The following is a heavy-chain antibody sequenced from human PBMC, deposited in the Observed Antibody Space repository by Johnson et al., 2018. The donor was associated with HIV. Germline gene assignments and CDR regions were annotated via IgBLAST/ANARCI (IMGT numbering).Heavy chain of an antibody. V-gene: IGHV3-30*03. J-gene: IGHJ3*02. D-gene: IGHD6-13*01. CDR2: ISYDGSNK. CDR1: GLSFSNFG. Sequence: QVHLVESGGGVVQPGKSLTLSCVGSGLSFSNFGIHWVRQAPGKGLEWVAVISYDGSNKYYADSVKGRFTISRDNSKNTLYLQMNSLRAEDTALYYCARSPSWAAAGTNGAFDIWGQGTMVTVSS. CDR3: ARSPSWAAAGTNGAFDI.